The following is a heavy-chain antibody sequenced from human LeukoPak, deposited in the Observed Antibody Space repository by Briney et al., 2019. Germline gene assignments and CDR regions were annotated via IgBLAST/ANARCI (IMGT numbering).Heavy chain of an antibody. V-gene: IGHV4-59*01. CDR1: GGSISNYY. J-gene: IGHJ4*02. CDR2: IYYSGTT. CDR3: ARDAFSGSYEIFNY. Sequence: PSETLSLTCTVSGGSISNYYWNWIRQPPGKGLEWIGYIYYSGTTNYNPSLKSRVSMSVDTSKNQFSLKLSSVTAADTAVYYCARDAFSGSYEIFNYWGQGTLVTVSS. D-gene: IGHD1-26*01.